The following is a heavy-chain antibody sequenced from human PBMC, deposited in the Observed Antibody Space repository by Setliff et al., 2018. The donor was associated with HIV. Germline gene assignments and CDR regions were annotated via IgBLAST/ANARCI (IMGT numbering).Heavy chain of an antibody. J-gene: IGHJ3*02. CDR3: ARAFCSSASCYGGGDAFDI. V-gene: IGHV4-39*07. Sequence: SETLSLTCTVSGGSISSSSYYWDWIRQPPGKGLEWIATIYYSGDSHYNPSLKSRVTISVDTSKNQFSLKLNSVTAADTAVYYCARAFCSSASCYGGGDAFDIWGQGTMVTVSS. CDR2: IYYSGDS. D-gene: IGHD2-2*01. CDR1: GGSISSSSYY.